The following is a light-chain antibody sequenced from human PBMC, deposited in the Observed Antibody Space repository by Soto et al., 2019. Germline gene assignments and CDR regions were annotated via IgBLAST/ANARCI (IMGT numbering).Light chain of an antibody. CDR3: CSYAGSSTYV. J-gene: IGLJ1*01. CDR2: EDS. V-gene: IGLV2-23*01. CDR1: STDIGAYDF. Sequence: QSALTQPPSASGSPGQSVTISCTGSSTDIGAYDFVSWYQQHPGKAPKLIIHEDSKRSSGLSNRFTGSKSGNTASLTISGLQAEDEADYYCCSYAGSSTYVFGTGTKVTVL.